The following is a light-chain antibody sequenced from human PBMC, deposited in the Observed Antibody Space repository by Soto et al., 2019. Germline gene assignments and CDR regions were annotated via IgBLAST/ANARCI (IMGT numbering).Light chain of an antibody. J-gene: IGKJ5*01. Sequence: ESVYLQAPRTLYLSPRDRVTLSCRASPSVTNYLAWYQQKPGQAPRLLIYGAFNRATGIPARFSGSGSGTDFTLTISSLEPEDFAVYYCQQRNIWPPVTFGQGTRLEIK. V-gene: IGKV3-11*01. CDR1: PSVTNY. CDR3: QQRNIWPPVT. CDR2: GAF.